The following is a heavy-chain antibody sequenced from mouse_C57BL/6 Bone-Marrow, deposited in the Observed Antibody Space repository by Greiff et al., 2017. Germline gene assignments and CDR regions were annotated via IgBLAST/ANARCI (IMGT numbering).Heavy chain of an antibody. CDR2: ISNGGGST. CDR3: ARQGGMDY. CDR1: GFTFSDYY. Sequence: EVMLVESGGGLVQPGGSLKLSCAASGFTFSDYYMYWVRQTPEKRLEWVAYISNGGGSTYYPDTVKGRFTISRDNAKNTLYLQMSRLNSEDTAMYYCARQGGMDYWGQGTSVTVSS. J-gene: IGHJ4*01. V-gene: IGHV5-12*01.